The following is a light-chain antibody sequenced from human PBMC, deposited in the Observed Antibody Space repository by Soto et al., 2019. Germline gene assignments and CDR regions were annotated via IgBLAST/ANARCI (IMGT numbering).Light chain of an antibody. CDR3: QSYDSSLSA. CDR2: GNS. Sequence: VLTQPRARAEISVEGVTISKTKSSSNIGAGYDVHWYQRLPGTAPKLLIYGNSNRPSGVPDRFSGSKSGTSASLAITGLQAEDEADYYCQSYDSSLSAFGTGPKVTVL. V-gene: IGLV1-40*01. J-gene: IGLJ1*01. CDR1: SSNIGAGYD.